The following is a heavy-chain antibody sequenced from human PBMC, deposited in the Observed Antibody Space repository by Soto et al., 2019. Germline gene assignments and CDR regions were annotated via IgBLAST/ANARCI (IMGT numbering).Heavy chain of an antibody. J-gene: IGHJ5*02. V-gene: IGHV6-1*01. CDR3: ARDRGYYYDSSGYYGRWFDP. CDR1: GDSVSSNSAA. CDR2: TYYRSKWYN. Sequence: SQTLSLTCAISGDSVSSNSAAWNWIRQSPSRGLEWLGRTYYRSKWYNDYAVSVKGRITINPDTSKNQFSLQLNSVTPEDTAVYYCARDRGYYYDSSGYYGRWFDPWGQGTLVTVSS. D-gene: IGHD3-22*01.